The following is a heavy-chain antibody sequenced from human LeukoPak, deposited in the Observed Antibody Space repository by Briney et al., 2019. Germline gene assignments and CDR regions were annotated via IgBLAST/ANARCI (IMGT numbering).Heavy chain of an antibody. Sequence: SETLSLTCIVSGGSISNSYWGWIRQPAGKGLEWIGRIYSSGSTNYNPPLKSRVTMSVDTSKNQFFLKLTSVTAADTAVYYCVRGDGSGTYWFDPWGQGTLVTVSS. V-gene: IGHV4-4*07. CDR2: IYSSGST. D-gene: IGHD3-10*01. CDR3: VRGDGSGTYWFDP. CDR1: GGSISNSY. J-gene: IGHJ5*02.